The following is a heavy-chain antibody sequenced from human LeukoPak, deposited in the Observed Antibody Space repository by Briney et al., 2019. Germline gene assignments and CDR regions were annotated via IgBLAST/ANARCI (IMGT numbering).Heavy chain of an antibody. J-gene: IGHJ4*02. CDR2: INTNTENP. CDR1: GYTLTSYA. CDR3: ARMGYCTRATCGGAFDF. D-gene: IGHD2-8*01. Sequence: ASVKVSCKASGYTLTSYAMNWVRQAPGQGLEWMGWINTNTENPAYAQGFTGRFVFSLDISVNTAYLQISSLKAEDTAVYFCARMGYCTRATCGGAFDFWGQGTLVTVSS. V-gene: IGHV7-4-1*02.